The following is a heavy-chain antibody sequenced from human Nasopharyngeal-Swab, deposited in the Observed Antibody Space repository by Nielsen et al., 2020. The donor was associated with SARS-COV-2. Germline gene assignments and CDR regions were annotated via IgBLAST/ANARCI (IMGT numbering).Heavy chain of an antibody. CDR2: IIPIFGTA. CDR3: ARDRKGAYYYDSSGYSNWFDP. J-gene: IGHJ5*02. V-gene: IGHV1-69*13. CDR1: GGTFSSYA. Sequence: SVKVSCKASGGTFSSYAISWVRQAPGQGLEWMRGIIPIFGTANYAQKFQGRVTITADESTSTAYMELSSLRSEDTAVYYCARDRKGAYYYDSSGYSNWFDPWGQGTLVTVSS. D-gene: IGHD3-22*01.